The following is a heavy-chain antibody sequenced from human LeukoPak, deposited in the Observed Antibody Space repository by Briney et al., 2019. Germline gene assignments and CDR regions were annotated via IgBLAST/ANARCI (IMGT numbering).Heavy chain of an antibody. Sequence: SETLSLTCTVSGGSISSYYWSWIRQPPGKGLEWIGYIYYSGSTNYNPSLKSRVTISVDTSKNQFSLKLSSVTAADTAVYYCARVGDSSSWGQYDYWGQGTLVTVSS. CDR3: ARVGDSSSWGQYDY. V-gene: IGHV4-59*01. J-gene: IGHJ4*02. CDR1: GGSISSYY. D-gene: IGHD6-13*01. CDR2: IYYSGST.